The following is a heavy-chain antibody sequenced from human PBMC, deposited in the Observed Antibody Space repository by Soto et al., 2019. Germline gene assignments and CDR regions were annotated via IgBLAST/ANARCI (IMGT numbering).Heavy chain of an antibody. J-gene: IGHJ5*02. CDR3: ARGRNSKWFDP. CDR1: GGSFSGYY. CDR2: INHSGST. V-gene: IGHV4-34*01. Sequence: SETLSLTCAVYGGSFSGYYWSWIRQPPGKGLEWIGEINHSGSTNYNPSLKSRVTISVDTSKNQFSLKLSSVTAADTAVYYCARGRNSKWFDPWGQGTLVTVSS.